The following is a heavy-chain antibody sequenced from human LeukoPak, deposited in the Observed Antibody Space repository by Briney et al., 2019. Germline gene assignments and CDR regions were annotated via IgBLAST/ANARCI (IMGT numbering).Heavy chain of an antibody. Sequence: GGSLRLSCAASGFTFSSYWMSWVRQAPGKGLEWFSAISGSGGSTYYADSVKGRFTISRDNSKNTLYLQMNSLRAEDTAVYYCAKFFSSGSYLLDAFDIWGQGTMVTVSS. CDR1: GFTFSSYW. V-gene: IGHV3-23*01. J-gene: IGHJ3*02. D-gene: IGHD1-26*01. CDR3: AKFFSSGSYLLDAFDI. CDR2: ISGSGGST.